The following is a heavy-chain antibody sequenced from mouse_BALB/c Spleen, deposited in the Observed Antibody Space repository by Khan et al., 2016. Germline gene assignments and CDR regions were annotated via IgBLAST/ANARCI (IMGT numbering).Heavy chain of an antibody. V-gene: IGHV3-2*02. CDR2: ISYSGST. CDR3: ARGYSFRGFAY. CDR1: GYSITSDYA. Sequence: EVQLQESGPGLVKPSQSLSLTCTVTGYSITSDYAWNWIRQFPGNKLEWMGYISYSGSTSYNPSFKSRTSITRDTSKNQFFLQLNSVTTEDSATYYFARGYSFRGFAYWGQGTLVTVSA. J-gene: IGHJ3*01. D-gene: IGHD2-12*01.